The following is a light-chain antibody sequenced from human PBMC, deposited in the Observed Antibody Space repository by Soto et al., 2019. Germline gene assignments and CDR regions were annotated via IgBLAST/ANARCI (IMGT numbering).Light chain of an antibody. J-gene: IGLJ1*01. V-gene: IGLV2-8*01. CDR1: SSDVGGYYY. CDR2: EVS. Sequence: QSALTQPPSASGSPRQSVTISCTGTSSDVGGYYYVSWYQQHPGKAPKLMIYEVSKRPSGVPDRFSGSKSGNTASLTVSGLQAEDEADYYCSSYAGSNNYVFGTGTKLTVL. CDR3: SSYAGSNNYV.